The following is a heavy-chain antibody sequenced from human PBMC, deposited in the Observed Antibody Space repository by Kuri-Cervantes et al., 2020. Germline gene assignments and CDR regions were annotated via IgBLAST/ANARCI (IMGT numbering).Heavy chain of an antibody. V-gene: IGHV1-8*01. J-gene: IGHJ6*02. CDR1: GYTFTSYD. D-gene: IGHD6-13*01. CDR3: ARAPRTGYSSSWYRDYYYYGMDV. Sequence: ASVKVSCKASGYTFTSYDINWVRQATGQGLEWMGWMNPNSGNTGYAQKFQGRVTMTRNTSISTAYMELSSLRSEDTAVYYCARAPRTGYSSSWYRDYYYYGMDVWGQGITVTVSS. CDR2: MNPNSGNT.